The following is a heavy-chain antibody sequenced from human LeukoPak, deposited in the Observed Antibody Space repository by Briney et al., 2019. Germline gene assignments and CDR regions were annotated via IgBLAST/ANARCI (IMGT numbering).Heavy chain of an antibody. CDR2: IYHSGST. Sequence: SETLSLTCTVSGYSISSGYYWGWIRQPPGKGLEWIGSIYHSGSTYYNPSLKSRVTISVDTSKNQFSLKLSSVTAADTAVYYCARVKVYSGYDSYGTYMDVWGKGTTVTVSS. V-gene: IGHV4-38-2*02. CDR1: GYSISSGYY. J-gene: IGHJ6*03. D-gene: IGHD5-12*01. CDR3: ARVKVYSGYDSYGTYMDV.